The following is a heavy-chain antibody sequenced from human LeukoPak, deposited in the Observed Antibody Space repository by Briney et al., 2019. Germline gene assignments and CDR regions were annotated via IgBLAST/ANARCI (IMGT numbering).Heavy chain of an antibody. CDR3: ARGGDIVVVPAAMNYDY. CDR2: IYYSGST. V-gene: IGHV4-39*07. Sequence: SETLSLTCTVSGGSISSSSYYWGWIRQPPGKGLEWIGSIYYSGSTYYNPSLKSRVTISVDTSKNQFSLRLSSVTAADTAVYYCARGGDIVVVPAAMNYDYWGQGTLVTVSS. CDR1: GGSISSSSYY. J-gene: IGHJ4*02. D-gene: IGHD2-2*01.